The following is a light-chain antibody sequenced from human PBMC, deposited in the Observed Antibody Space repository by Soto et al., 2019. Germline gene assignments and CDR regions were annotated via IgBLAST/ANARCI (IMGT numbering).Light chain of an antibody. CDR1: SRDTAGYNY. CDR2: EVS. J-gene: IGLJ1*01. CDR3: SSYTTSNTPLYV. Sequence: QSALTQPASVSGSPGQSITISCTGTSRDTAGYNYVSWYQQHPGKAPKLMIYEVSNRPSGVSNRFSGSQSGNTASLTISGLQAEDEANYYCSSYTTSNTPLYVFGTGTKLTVL. V-gene: IGLV2-14*01.